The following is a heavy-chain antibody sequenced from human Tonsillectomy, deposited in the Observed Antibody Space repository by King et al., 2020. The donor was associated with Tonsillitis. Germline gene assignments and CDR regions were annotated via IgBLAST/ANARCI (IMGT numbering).Heavy chain of an antibody. CDR3: ARFNQWGRWDLFYYYGMDV. Sequence: VQLVESGGGVVQPGRSLRLSCAASGFTFSNYAMHWVRQAPGKGLEWVAFTSYDGSVKTYADSVTGRFTISSDYSKNTLFLQIDSLRAEDTAVYYCARFNQWGRWDLFYYYGMDVWGQGTTVTVSS. CDR2: TSYDGSVK. CDR1: GFTFSNYA. J-gene: IGHJ6*02. V-gene: IGHV3-30-3*01. D-gene: IGHD1-14*01.